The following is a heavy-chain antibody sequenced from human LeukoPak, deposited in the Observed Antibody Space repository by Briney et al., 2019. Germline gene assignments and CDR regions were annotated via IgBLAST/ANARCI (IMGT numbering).Heavy chain of an antibody. CDR2: ISYDGSNK. J-gene: IGHJ4*02. CDR1: GFTFSSYG. V-gene: IGHV3-30*18. D-gene: IGHD3-10*01. CDR3: AKKSAGSYYNGPDY. Sequence: ARSLSLSCAASGFTFSSYGMHWVRQAPGKGLEWVAVISYDGSNKNCADSVKGRFTISRDNSKNTLYLQMNSLRAEDTAVYYCAKKSAGSYYNGPDYWGQGTLVTVSS.